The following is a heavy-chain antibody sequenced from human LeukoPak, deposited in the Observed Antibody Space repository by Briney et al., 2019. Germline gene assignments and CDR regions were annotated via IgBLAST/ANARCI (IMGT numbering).Heavy chain of an antibody. CDR2: IYPDDSDT. CDR1: GYSFYTYW. J-gene: IGHJ4*02. V-gene: IGHV5-51*01. Sequence: GESLKISCTGSGYSFYTYWIAWVRQMPGKGLEWMGIIYPDDSDTRYSPSFQGQVTISADKSIDTAYLQWRSLKASDTGMYYCVRQSLGEFKYWGQGTLVTVSS. D-gene: IGHD3-10*01. CDR3: VRQSLGEFKY.